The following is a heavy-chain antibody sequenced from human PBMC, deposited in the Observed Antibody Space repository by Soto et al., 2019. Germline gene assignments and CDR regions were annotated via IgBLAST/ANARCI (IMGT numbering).Heavy chain of an antibody. D-gene: IGHD1-1*01. CDR2: ISTSGSST. Sequence: EVQLLESGGELVQPGGSLRLSCAASGFSFSDYAMTWVRQAPGKGLEWVALISTSGSSTLYADSMKGRFIISRDNSKNALYLQMNRLGADDTDLYYCARVAGFNWNNSFDIWGQGTMVVVSS. CDR1: GFSFSDYA. CDR3: ARVAGFNWNNSFDI. J-gene: IGHJ3*02. V-gene: IGHV3-23*05.